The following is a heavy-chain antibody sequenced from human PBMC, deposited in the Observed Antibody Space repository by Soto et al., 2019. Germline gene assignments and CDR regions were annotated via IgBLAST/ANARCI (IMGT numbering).Heavy chain of an antibody. D-gene: IGHD3-22*01. CDR2: ISYDGSNK. V-gene: IGHV3-30-3*01. CDR3: AREGDTMIVVEPYGMDV. CDR1: GFTFSSYA. J-gene: IGHJ6*02. Sequence: PGGSLRLSCAASGFTFSSYAMHWVRQAPGKGLEWVAVISYDGSNKYYADPVKGRFTISRDNSKNTLYLQMNSLRAEDTAVYYCAREGDTMIVVEPYGMDVWGQGTTVTVSS.